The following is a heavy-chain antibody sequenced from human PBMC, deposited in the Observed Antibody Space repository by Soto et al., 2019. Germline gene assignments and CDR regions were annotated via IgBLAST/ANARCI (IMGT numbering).Heavy chain of an antibody. CDR2: IKQDGSEK. CDR1: GFTFSSYW. V-gene: IGHV3-7*01. CDR3: ARDLGMVARDFGY. J-gene: IGHJ4*02. D-gene: IGHD3-16*01. Sequence: VGSLRLSCAAAGFTFSSYWMSWVRQAPGKGLEWVANIKQDGSEKYYVDSVKGRFTISRDNAKNSLYLQMNSLRAEDTAVYYCARDLGMVARDFGYWGQGTLVTVSS.